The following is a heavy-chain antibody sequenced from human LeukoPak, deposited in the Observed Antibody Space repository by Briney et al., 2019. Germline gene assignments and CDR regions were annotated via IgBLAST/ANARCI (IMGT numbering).Heavy chain of an antibody. CDR2: IKQDGSEK. CDR3: ARDLRAPAEDYSYYYMDV. D-gene: IGHD2-2*01. V-gene: IGHV3-7*01. Sequence: GGSLRLSCAASGFTFSSYWMSWVRQAPGKGLEWVANIKQDGSEKYYVDSVKGRFTISRDNAKNSLYLQMNSLRTEDTAVYYCARDLRAPAEDYSYYYMDVWGKGTTVTVSS. CDR1: GFTFSSYW. J-gene: IGHJ6*03.